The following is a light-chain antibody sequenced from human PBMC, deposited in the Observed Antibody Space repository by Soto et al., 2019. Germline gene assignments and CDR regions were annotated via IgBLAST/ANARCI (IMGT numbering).Light chain of an antibody. Sequence: EIVLTQSPGTLSLSPGERATLSCRASQSVSITSLAWYQQKPGQAPRLLIYGTSSVATAIPDRFSGSGSGTDFTLTISRLEPEDFAVYYCQQYGSAPITFGQGTRLEMK. CDR1: QSVSITS. CDR3: QQYGSAPIT. J-gene: IGKJ5*01. V-gene: IGKV3-20*01. CDR2: GTS.